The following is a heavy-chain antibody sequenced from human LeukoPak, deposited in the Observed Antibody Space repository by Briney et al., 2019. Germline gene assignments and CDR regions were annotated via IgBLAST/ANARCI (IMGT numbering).Heavy chain of an antibody. V-gene: IGHV3-7*01. D-gene: IGHD6-19*01. J-gene: IGHJ4*02. CDR1: GFTFSTSW. CDR2: IDKHGNGK. CDR3: ARGSSGWYTPLLFDY. Sequence: GGSLRLSCVASGFTFSTSWVTWVRQAPGTGLEWVANIDKHGNGKYYVDSVKGRFAISRDYASNSVFLQMNSLRAEDTAVYYCARGSSGWYTPLLFDYWGQGTLVTVSS.